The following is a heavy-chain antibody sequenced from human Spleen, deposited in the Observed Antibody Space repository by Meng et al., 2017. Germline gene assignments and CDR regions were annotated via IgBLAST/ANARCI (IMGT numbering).Heavy chain of an antibody. V-gene: IGHV4-4*02. Sequence: QGAGPGLGKPWGTLSLPWAVPGASISSKNWWSWVRQPPGKGLEWIGEIFHGGSTNYHPSLKSRVTISVDKSKNQFSLKLSSVTAADTAVYYCSNYIWGSEPTGVLSWGQGTLVTVSS. D-gene: IGHD3-16*01. J-gene: IGHJ5*02. CDR2: IFHGGST. CDR3: SNYIWGSEPTGVLS. CDR1: GASISSKNW.